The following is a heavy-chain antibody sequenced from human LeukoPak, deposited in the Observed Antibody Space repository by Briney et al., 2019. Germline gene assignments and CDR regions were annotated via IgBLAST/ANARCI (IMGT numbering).Heavy chain of an antibody. CDR1: GFTFNRYA. V-gene: IGHV3-21*01. Sequence: GGSLRLSCAASGFTFNRYAMHWVRQAPGKGLEWVSCISSSSSDIYYADSVKGRFTISRDNAKNSLYLQMDSLRAEDTAVYYCARDADGGNSWFDSWGQGTLVTVSS. D-gene: IGHD4-23*01. J-gene: IGHJ5*01. CDR3: ARDADGGNSWFDS. CDR2: ISSSSSDI.